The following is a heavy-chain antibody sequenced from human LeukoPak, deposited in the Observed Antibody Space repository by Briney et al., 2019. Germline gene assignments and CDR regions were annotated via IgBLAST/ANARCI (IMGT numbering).Heavy chain of an antibody. CDR1: GFTFSSYA. D-gene: IGHD6-13*01. CDR3: ARDSQRASWSVLDY. CDR2: ISYDGSNK. Sequence: GRSLRLSCAASGFTFSSYAMHWVRQAPGKGLEWVAVISYDGSNKYYADSVKGRFTISRDNSKNTLYLQMNSLRAEDTAVYYCARDSQRASWSVLDYWGQGTLVTVSS. V-gene: IGHV3-30-3*01. J-gene: IGHJ4*02.